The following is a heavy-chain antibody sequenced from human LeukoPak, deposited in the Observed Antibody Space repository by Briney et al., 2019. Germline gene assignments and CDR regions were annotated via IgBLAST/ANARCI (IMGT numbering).Heavy chain of an antibody. V-gene: IGHV3-48*03. CDR2: ISSSGSTI. J-gene: IGHJ5*02. CDR3: ARDRIVGATGPGWFDP. D-gene: IGHD1-26*01. Sequence: PGGSLRLSCAASGFTFSSYEMNWVRQAPGKGLEWVSYISSSGSTIYYADSVKGRFTISRDNAKNSLYLQMNSLRAEDTALYYCARDRIVGATGPGWFDPWGQGTLVTVSS. CDR1: GFTFSSYE.